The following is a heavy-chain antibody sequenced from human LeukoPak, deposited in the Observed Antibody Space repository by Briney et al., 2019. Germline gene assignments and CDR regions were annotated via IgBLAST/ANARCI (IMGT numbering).Heavy chain of an antibody. J-gene: IGHJ4*02. CDR3: ARIRASSWYYSHDY. D-gene: IGHD6-13*01. Sequence: SGPALVKPTQTLTLTCTFSGFSPSTSGMCVSWIRQPPGKALEWLARIDWDDDKYYSTSLKTRLTISKDTPKNQVVLTMTNMDPVDTATYYCARIRASSWYYSHDYWGQGTLVTVSS. V-gene: IGHV2-70*11. CDR2: IDWDDDK. CDR1: GFSPSTSGMC.